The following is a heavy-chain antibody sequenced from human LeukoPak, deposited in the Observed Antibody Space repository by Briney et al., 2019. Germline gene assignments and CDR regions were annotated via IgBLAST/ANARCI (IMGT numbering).Heavy chain of an antibody. Sequence: GGSLRLSCAASGYTFTTYWMMWVRQAPGKGLEWVAKIKQDGSEEYYVDSVRGRFTISRDNAKNSVYLQMNSLRAEDTAVYYCATRNNGCPYHWGQGTLVTVSS. V-gene: IGHV3-7*01. CDR1: GYTFTTYW. CDR3: ATRNNGCPYH. CDR2: IKQDGSEE. D-gene: IGHD5-24*01. J-gene: IGHJ4*02.